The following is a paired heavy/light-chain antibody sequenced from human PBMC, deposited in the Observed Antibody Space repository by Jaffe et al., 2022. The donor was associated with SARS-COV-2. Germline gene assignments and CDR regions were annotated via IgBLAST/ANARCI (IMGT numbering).Heavy chain of an antibody. CDR2: ISYDGSNK. J-gene: IGHJ6*02. Sequence: QVQLVESGGGVVQPGRSLRLSCAASGFTFSSYAMHWVRQAPGKGLEWVAVISYDGSNKYYADSVKGRFTISRDNSKNTLYLQMNSLRAEDTAVYYCARDRTSYCSGGSCHGYYYYGMDVWGQGTTVTVSS. V-gene: IGHV3-30-3*01. CDR3: ARDRTSYCSGGSCHGYYYYGMDV. D-gene: IGHD2-15*01. CDR1: GFTFSSYA.
Light chain of an antibody. CDR1: QDISNY. J-gene: IGKJ2*01. CDR2: DAS. Sequence: DIQMTQSPSSLSASVGDRVTITCQASQDISNYLNWYQQKPGKAPKLLIYDASNLETGVPSRFSGSGSGTDFTFTISSLQPEDIATYYCQQYDNLPLTFGQGTKLEIK. V-gene: IGKV1-33*01. CDR3: QQYDNLPLT.